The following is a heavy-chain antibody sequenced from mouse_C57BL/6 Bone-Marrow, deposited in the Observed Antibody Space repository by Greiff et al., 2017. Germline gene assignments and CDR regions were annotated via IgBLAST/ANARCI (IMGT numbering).Heavy chain of an antibody. J-gene: IGHJ4*01. CDR2: IDPSDSYT. V-gene: IGHV1-69*01. CDR1: GYTFTSYW. Sequence: QVQLQQPGAELVMPGASVKLSCKDSGYTFTSYWMHWVKQRPGQGLEWIGEIDPSDSYTNYNQKFKGKSTLTVDKSSSTAYMQLSSLTSEDSAVYYCARYYYGYYAMDYWGQGTSVTVSS. CDR3: ARYYYGYYAMDY. D-gene: IGHD1-1*02.